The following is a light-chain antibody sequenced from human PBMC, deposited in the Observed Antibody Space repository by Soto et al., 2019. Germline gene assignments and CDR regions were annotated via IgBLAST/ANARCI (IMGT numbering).Light chain of an antibody. CDR3: QQRSNWPPT. J-gene: IGKJ5*01. V-gene: IGKV3-11*01. CDR1: QSVSSH. Sequence: EILWTQSPATRSLSRGERATLXXRASQSVSSHLAWFQQRPGQAPRXLIYDASNRATGIPARFSGRGAGTDFTLTISSLEPEDFAVYYCQQRSNWPPTFGQGTRLEIK. CDR2: DAS.